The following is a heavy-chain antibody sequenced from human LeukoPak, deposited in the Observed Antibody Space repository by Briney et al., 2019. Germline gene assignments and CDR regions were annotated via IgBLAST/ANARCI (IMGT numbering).Heavy chain of an antibody. CDR3: ATSSYCSGGSCYLGLDY. V-gene: IGHV3-23*01. CDR1: GFTFSSYA. J-gene: IGHJ4*02. D-gene: IGHD2-15*01. Sequence: PGASLRLSCAASGFTFSSYAMSWVRQAPGKGLEWVSAISGSGGSTYYADSVKGRFTISRDNSKNTLYLQMNSLRAEDTAVYYCATSSYCSGGSCYLGLDYWGQGTLVTVSS. CDR2: ISGSGGST.